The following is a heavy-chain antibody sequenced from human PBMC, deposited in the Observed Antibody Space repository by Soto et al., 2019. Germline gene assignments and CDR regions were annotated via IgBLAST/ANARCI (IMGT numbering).Heavy chain of an antibody. J-gene: IGHJ4*02. CDR2: IIPIFGTS. Sequence: QMHLVQSGAEVKKPGSSVKVSCKASGGTFSNYAISWVRQAPGQGLEWMGGIIPIFGTSHYAQKFQGRVTNTADRSTTTAYMELSSLRSEDTAVYYCARDSGAGMTTVIKFDSWGQGTLVTVSS. D-gene: IGHD4-17*01. CDR1: GGTFSNYA. CDR3: ARDSGAGMTTVIKFDS. V-gene: IGHV1-69*06.